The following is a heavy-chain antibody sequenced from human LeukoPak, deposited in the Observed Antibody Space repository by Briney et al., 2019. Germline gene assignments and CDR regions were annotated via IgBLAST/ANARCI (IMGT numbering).Heavy chain of an antibody. D-gene: IGHD3-22*01. J-gene: IGHJ6*02. Sequence: PSETLSLTCAVYGGSFSGHYWSWIRQPPGKGLEWIGEINHSGSTNYNPSLKSRVTISVDTSKNQFSLKLSSVTAADTAVYYCARVYYYDSSGVLLYYYYYGMDVWGQGTTVTVSS. CDR2: INHSGST. CDR1: GGSFSGHY. CDR3: ARVYYYDSSGVLLYYYYYGMDV. V-gene: IGHV4-34*01.